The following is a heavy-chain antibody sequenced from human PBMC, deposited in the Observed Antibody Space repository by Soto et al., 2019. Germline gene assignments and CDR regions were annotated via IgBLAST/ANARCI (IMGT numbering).Heavy chain of an antibody. Sequence: EVQLVESGGGLVQPGGSLRLSCAASGFTFSSYWMSWVRQAPEKGLEWVANIKQDGSEKYYVASVKGRFTISRDNDKNSLNLQMNSLRAEDTALYYCARDGPGYWGQGTLVTVS. CDR3: ARDGPGY. V-gene: IGHV3-7*01. CDR1: GFTFSSYW. J-gene: IGHJ4*02. CDR2: IKQDGSEK.